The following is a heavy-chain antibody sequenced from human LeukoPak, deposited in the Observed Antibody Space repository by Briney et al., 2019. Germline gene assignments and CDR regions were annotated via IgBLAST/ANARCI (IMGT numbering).Heavy chain of an antibody. J-gene: IGHJ6*02. CDR2: IWYDGSNK. CDR1: GFTFSSYG. D-gene: IGHD6-13*01. V-gene: IGHV3-30*02. Sequence: PGGSLRLSCAASGFTFSSYGMHRVRQAPGKGLEWVAVIWYDGSNKYYADSVKGRFTISRDNSKNTLYLQMNSLRAEDTAVYYCAKKGGGAAAGYYYYYGMDVWGQGTTVTVSS. CDR3: AKKGGGAAAGYYYYYGMDV.